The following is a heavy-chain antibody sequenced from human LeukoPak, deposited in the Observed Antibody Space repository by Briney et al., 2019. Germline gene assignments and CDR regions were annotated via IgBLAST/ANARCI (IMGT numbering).Heavy chain of an antibody. CDR1: GGSFSGYY. CDR3: ARDPGYCSGGSCYSDY. D-gene: IGHD2-15*01. J-gene: IGHJ4*02. Sequence: SETLSLTCAVYGGSFSGYYWSWIRQPPGKGLEWIGEINHSGSTNYNPSLKSRVTISVDTFKNQFSLKLSSVTAADTAVYYCARDPGYCSGGSCYSDYWGQGTLVTVSS. CDR2: INHSGST. V-gene: IGHV4-34*01.